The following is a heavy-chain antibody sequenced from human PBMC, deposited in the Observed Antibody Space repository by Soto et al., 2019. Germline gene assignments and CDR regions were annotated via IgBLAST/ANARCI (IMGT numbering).Heavy chain of an antibody. CDR2: IHYTGSR. D-gene: IGHD3-16*01. CDR1: GASVNDYY. V-gene: IGHV4-59*02. Sequence: PXGTLSLTCTVSGASVNDYYWNWVRQPLGKGLEWIGFIHYTGSRIFNPSLQSRVTMSVDVSQNQFSLRLTSVTAADTAIYYCARWGHPAVKAFDIWGQGTTVTVSS. CDR3: ARWGHPAVKAFDI. J-gene: IGHJ3*02.